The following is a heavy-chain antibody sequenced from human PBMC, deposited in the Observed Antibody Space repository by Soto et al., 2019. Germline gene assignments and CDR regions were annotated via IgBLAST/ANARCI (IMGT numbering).Heavy chain of an antibody. Sequence: QVQLQESGPGLVKPSQTLSLTCTVSGDSIRSGGYYWTWVRQPPGKGLEWIGYIYYNGITSYNPSLKSRVLISVDTSRNQFSLNLTSMTAADTAVYYCAGEESYGPKRTEYWGQGILVTVSS. J-gene: IGHJ4*02. CDR2: IYYNGIT. CDR1: GDSIRSGGYY. D-gene: IGHD3-16*01. V-gene: IGHV4-31*03. CDR3: AGEESYGPKRTEY.